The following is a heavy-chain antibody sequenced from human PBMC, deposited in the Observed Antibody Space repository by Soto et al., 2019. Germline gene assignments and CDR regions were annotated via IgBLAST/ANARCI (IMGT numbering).Heavy chain of an antibody. CDR2: INSGNGYT. CDR1: GYTFSSYP. D-gene: IGHD2-15*01. Sequence: QVQLVQSGAEEKRPGASVKISCKASGYTFSSYPIHWVRQAPGHRLEWMGWINSGNGYTKYSQKFQARVSITRDTSASTAYMQRSSLRSEDTAVYYCAGDGGGYCSGGSCSEAWFDPWGQGTLVTVSS. V-gene: IGHV1-3*05. CDR3: AGDGGGYCSGGSCSEAWFDP. J-gene: IGHJ5*02.